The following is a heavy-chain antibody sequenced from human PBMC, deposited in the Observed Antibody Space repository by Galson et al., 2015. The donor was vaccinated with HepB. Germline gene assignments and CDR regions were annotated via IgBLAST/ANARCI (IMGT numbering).Heavy chain of an antibody. V-gene: IGHV1-3*01. CDR1: GYTFTSYA. CDR2: INAGNGNT. D-gene: IGHD3-3*01. Sequence: SVKVSCKASGYTFTSYAMHWVRQAPGQRLEWMGWINAGNGNTKYSQKFQGRVTITRDTSASTAYMELSSLRSEDTAVYYCARDHQYYDFWSGYYDREVVPDYWGQGTLVTVSS. J-gene: IGHJ4*02. CDR3: ARDHQYYDFWSGYYDREVVPDY.